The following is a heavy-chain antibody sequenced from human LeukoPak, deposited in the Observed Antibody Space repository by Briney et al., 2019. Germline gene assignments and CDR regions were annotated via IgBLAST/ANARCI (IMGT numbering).Heavy chain of an antibody. V-gene: IGHV4-34*01. Sequence: PSGTLSLTCAVYGGSFSGYYWSWIRQPPGKGLEWIGEINHSGSTNYNPSLKSRVTISVDTSKNQFSLKLSSVTAADTAVYYCARGGYPYYYDSSGYLDWFDPWGQGTLVTVSS. D-gene: IGHD3-22*01. CDR1: GGSFSGYY. J-gene: IGHJ5*02. CDR3: ARGGYPYYYDSSGYLDWFDP. CDR2: INHSGST.